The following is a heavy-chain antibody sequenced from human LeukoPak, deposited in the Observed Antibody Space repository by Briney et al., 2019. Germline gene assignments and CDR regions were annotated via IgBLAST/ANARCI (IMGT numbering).Heavy chain of an antibody. D-gene: IGHD2-2*01. CDR1: GYSFTTYW. CDR3: ARHGGGYCRSTSCYLFDP. J-gene: IGHJ5*02. CDR2: IYPGDSHT. V-gene: IGHV5-51*01. Sequence: GASLKISCKASGYSFTTYWIGWVRQMPGKGLEWLGSIYPGDSHTRYSPSFQGPVTISADKSISTAYLQWSSLKASDTAMYYCARHGGGYCRSTSCYLFDPWGQGTLVTVSS.